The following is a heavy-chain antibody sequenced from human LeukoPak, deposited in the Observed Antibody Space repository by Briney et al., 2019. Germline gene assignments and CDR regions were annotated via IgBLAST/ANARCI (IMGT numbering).Heavy chain of an antibody. J-gene: IGHJ5*02. D-gene: IGHD3-22*01. CDR1: GGSISSYY. Sequence: SETLSLTCTVSGGSISSYYWSWIRQPPGKGLEWIGEINHSGSTNYNPSLKSRVTISVDTSKNQFSLKLSSVTAADTAVYYCARRLVRITMIVVVSDWFDPWGQGTLVTVSS. CDR3: ARRLVRITMIVVVSDWFDP. CDR2: INHSGST. V-gene: IGHV4-34*01.